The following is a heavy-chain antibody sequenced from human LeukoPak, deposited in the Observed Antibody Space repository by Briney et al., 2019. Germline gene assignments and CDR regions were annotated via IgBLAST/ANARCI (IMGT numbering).Heavy chain of an antibody. D-gene: IGHD1-1*01. CDR2: IYYSGST. V-gene: IGHV4-31*03. J-gene: IGHJ3*02. CDR1: GGSISSGSYY. CDR3: AKNAPLSAFDI. Sequence: SETLSLTCTVSGGSISSGSYYWHWLRQHPEKGLEWIGYIYYSGSTYYNPSLKSRVTISLDTSKNQFSLNLNSVTAADTAVYYCAKNAPLSAFDIWGQGTMVTVSS.